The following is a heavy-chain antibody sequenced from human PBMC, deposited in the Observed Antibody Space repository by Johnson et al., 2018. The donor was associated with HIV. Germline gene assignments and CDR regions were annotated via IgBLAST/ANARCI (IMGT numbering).Heavy chain of an antibody. CDR1: GFTFSSYG. CDR2: ISYDGSNK. J-gene: IGHJ3*02. Sequence: QVQLVESGGGVVQPGRSLRLSCAASGFTFSSYGMHWVRQAPGKGLEWVAVISYDGSNKYYADSVKGRFTIYRDNSKNTLYLQMNSLRAEDTAVYYCARDESSRLQLTGNDAFDIWGQGTMVTVSS. CDR3: ARDESSRLQLTGNDAFDI. V-gene: IGHV3-30*03. D-gene: IGHD6-13*01.